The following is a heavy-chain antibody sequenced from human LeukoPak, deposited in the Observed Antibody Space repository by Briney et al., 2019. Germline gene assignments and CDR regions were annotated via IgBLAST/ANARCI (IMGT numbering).Heavy chain of an antibody. CDR3: VKELGVSRAFDI. V-gene: IGHV3-53*01. CDR2: IYSGGDT. Sequence: GGSLRLSCAASGFTFTSYGMNWVGQAPGKGLEWVSVIYSGGDTYYADSVKGRLTISRDSSKNKLYLPMCSLRAEDTAVYYCVKELGVSRAFDIWGQGTMVTVSS. CDR1: GFTFTSYG. J-gene: IGHJ3*02.